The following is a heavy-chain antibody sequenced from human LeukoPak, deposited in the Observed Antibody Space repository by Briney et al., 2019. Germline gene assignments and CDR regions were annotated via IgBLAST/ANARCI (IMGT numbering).Heavy chain of an antibody. D-gene: IGHD2-15*01. CDR2: INSDGSST. Sequence: GGSLRLSCAASVFTFSSYWMHWVRQLPGRGLVGVSRINSDGSSTSYADSVKGRFTISRDNAKNTLYLQMNSLRAEDTAVYFCAAPSVVAAFQRWGQGTLVTVSS. CDR3: AAPSVVAAFQR. J-gene: IGHJ1*01. CDR1: VFTFSSYW. V-gene: IGHV3-74*01.